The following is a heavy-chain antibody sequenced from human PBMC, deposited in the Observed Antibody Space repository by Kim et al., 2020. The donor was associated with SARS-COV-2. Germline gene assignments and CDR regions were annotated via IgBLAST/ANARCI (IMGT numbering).Heavy chain of an antibody. Sequence: KGRFTISRDNARNSLSLQMNSLGAEDTAVYYCARDLHVSVTGTGHGFFDLWGRGTLVTVSS. CDR3: ARDLHVSVTGTGHGFFDL. V-gene: IGHV3-11*01. D-gene: IGHD6-19*01. J-gene: IGHJ2*01.